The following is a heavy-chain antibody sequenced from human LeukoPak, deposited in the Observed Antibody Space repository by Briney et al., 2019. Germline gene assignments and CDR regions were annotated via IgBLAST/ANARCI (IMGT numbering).Heavy chain of an antibody. CDR2: IIPMFGTT. CDR1: GGTFSSYA. CDR3: ARDLLFTYCGGDCYFDY. J-gene: IGHJ4*02. V-gene: IGHV1-69*05. D-gene: IGHD2-21*02. Sequence: SVKVSCKASGGTFSSYAISWVRQAPGQGLEWMGRIIPMFGTTNYAQKFRGRVTISTDESTSTAYMELSSLRSEDTAVYYCARDLLFTYCGGDCYFDYWGQGTLVTVSS.